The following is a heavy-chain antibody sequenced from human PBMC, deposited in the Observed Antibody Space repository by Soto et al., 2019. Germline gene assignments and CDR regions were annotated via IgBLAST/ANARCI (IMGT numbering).Heavy chain of an antibody. J-gene: IGHJ5*02. V-gene: IGHV1-18*01. Sequence: ASVKVSCKASGYTFTSYGISWVRQAPGQGLEWMGWISAYNGNTNYAQKLQGRVTMATETSTSTAYMELRSLRSDDTAVYYCARDRYCSGGSCYPNWFDPWGQGTLVTVSS. CDR1: GYTFTSYG. D-gene: IGHD2-15*01. CDR2: ISAYNGNT. CDR3: ARDRYCSGGSCYPNWFDP.